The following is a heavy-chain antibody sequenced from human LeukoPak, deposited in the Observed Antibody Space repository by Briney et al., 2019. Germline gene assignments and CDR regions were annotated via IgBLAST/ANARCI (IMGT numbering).Heavy chain of an antibody. V-gene: IGHV4-39*07. D-gene: IGHD5-18*01. CDR2: IYYSGST. J-gene: IGHJ5*02. CDR1: GGSISSSSYY. CDR3: AREDTAMVDGDWFDP. Sequence: SETLSLTCTVSGGSISSSSYYWGWIRQPPGKGLEWIGSIYYSGSTYYNPSLKSRVTISVDTSKNQFSLKLSSVTAADTAVYYCAREDTAMVDGDWFDPWGQGTLVTVSS.